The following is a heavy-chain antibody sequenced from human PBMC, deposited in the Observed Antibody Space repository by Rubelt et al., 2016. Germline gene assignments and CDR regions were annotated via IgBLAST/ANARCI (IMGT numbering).Heavy chain of an antibody. CDR2: IIPILGIA. CDR3: ARGADYEDSSGYYDGYFQH. D-gene: IGHD3-22*01. V-gene: IGHV1-69*10. Sequence: QVQLVQSGAEVKKPGSSVKVSCKASGGTFSSYAISWVRQAPGQGLEWMGGIIPILGIANYAQKFQGRVTITADKSTSTAYMELSSLGSEDTAVDYGARGADYEDSSGYYDGYFQHWGQGTLVTVSS. CDR1: GGTFSSYA. J-gene: IGHJ1*01.